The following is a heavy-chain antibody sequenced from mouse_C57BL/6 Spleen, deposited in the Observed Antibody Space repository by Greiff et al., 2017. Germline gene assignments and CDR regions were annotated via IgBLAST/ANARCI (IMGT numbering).Heavy chain of an antibody. CDR1: GYTFTSYW. V-gene: IGHV1-64*01. CDR2: IRPNSGST. D-gene: IGHD2-12*01. CDR3: PFTTRDYYAMDY. Sequence: QVQLQQPGAELVKPGASVKLSCKASGYTFTSYWMHWVKQRPGQGLEWIGMIRPNSGSTNYNEKFKSKATLTVDKSSSTAYMQLSSLTSEDSAVYYCPFTTRDYYAMDYWGQGTSVTVSS. J-gene: IGHJ4*01.